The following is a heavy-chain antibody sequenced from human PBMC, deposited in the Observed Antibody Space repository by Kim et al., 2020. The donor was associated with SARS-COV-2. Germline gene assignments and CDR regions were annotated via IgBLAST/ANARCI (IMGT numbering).Heavy chain of an antibody. CDR2: IYYSGST. J-gene: IGHJ4*02. CDR3: ARAYDSSGYLIDY. Sequence: SETLSLTCTVSGGSISSYYWSWIRQPPGKGLEWIGYIYYSGSTNYNPSLKSRFTISVDTSKNQFSLKLSSVTAADTAVYYCARAYDSSGYLIDYWGQGTLVTVSS. V-gene: IGHV4-59*01. CDR1: GGSISSYY. D-gene: IGHD3-22*01.